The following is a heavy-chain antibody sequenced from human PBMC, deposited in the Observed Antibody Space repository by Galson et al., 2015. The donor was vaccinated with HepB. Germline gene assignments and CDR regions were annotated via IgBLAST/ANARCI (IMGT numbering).Heavy chain of an antibody. V-gene: IGHV1-18*01. CDR2: ISAYNGNT. J-gene: IGHJ4*02. CDR1: GYTFTSYG. D-gene: IGHD2-21*02. CDR3: AREKAPYCGGDCSHPMSLFDY. Sequence: SVKVSCKASGYTFTSYGISWVRQAPGQGLEWMGWISAYNGNTNYAQTLQGRVTMTTDTSTSTVYMELRSLRSDDTAVYYCAREKAPYCGGDCSHPMSLFDYWSQGTLVTVSS.